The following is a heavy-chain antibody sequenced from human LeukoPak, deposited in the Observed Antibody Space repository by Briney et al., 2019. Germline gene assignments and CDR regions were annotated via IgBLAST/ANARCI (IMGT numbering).Heavy chain of an antibody. CDR3: ASRTGVWGSYRYSWALDY. CDR2: INHSGST. Sequence: SETLSLTCTVSGGSISSYYWSWIRQPPGKGLEWIGEINHSGSTNYNPSLKSRVTISVDTSKNQFSLKLSSVTAADTAVYYCASRTGVWGSYRYSWALDYWGQGTLVTVSS. V-gene: IGHV4-34*01. J-gene: IGHJ4*02. D-gene: IGHD3-16*02. CDR1: GGSISSYY.